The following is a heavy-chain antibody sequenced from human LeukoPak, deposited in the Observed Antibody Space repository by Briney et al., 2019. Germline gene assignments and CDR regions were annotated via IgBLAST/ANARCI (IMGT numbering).Heavy chain of an antibody. V-gene: IGHV4-59*01. CDR2: MYYSGAI. Sequence: SETLSLTCTVSGGSISSYYWSWIRQPPGKGLEWIGYMYYSGAINYNPSLESRVTISVDTSKNQFSLKLSSVTAADTAMYYCARAWATDYFDYWGQGTLVAVSS. CDR3: ARAWATDYFDY. J-gene: IGHJ4*02. CDR1: GGSISSYY.